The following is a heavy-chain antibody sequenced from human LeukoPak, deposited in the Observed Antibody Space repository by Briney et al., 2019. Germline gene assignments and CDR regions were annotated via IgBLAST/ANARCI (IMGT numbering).Heavy chain of an antibody. CDR3: ASSLVSDYYDSSGYPLDY. D-gene: IGHD3-22*01. V-gene: IGHV4-34*01. CDR2: INHSGST. Sequence: SETLSLTCAVYGGSFSGYYWSWIRQPPGKGLEWIGEINHSGSTNYNPSLKSRVTISVDTSKNQFSLKLSSVTAADTAVYYCASSLVSDYYDSSGYPLDYWGQGTLVTVSS. J-gene: IGHJ4*02. CDR1: GGSFSGYY.